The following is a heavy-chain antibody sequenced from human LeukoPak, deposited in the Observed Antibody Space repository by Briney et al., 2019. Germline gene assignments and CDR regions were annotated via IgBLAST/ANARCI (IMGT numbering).Heavy chain of an antibody. Sequence: PSQTLSLTCTVSGASISSGNFYWTWIRQPAGKGLEWIGRLYTSGSTNYNPSLKSRVTISVDTSKNQFSLKLSSVTAADTAVYFCARGPYSYDSSGAFDIWGQGTMVTVSS. V-gene: IGHV4-61*02. CDR2: LYTSGST. CDR1: GASISSGNFY. CDR3: ARGPYSYDSSGAFDI. J-gene: IGHJ3*02. D-gene: IGHD3-22*01.